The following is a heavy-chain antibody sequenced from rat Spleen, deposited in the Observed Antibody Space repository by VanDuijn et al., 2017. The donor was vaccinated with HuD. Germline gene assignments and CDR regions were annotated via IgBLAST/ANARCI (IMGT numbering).Heavy chain of an antibody. Sequence: EVQLMESGGGLVQPGRSLKLSCAASGFSFSNYGMHWIRQTPTRGLEWVASISPSGGTTYYRDSVKGRFTISRDNAKSSLYLQMDSLRSEDTATYYCTTGNYGFDYWGQGVMVTVSS. J-gene: IGHJ2*01. CDR3: TTGNYGFDY. CDR1: GFSFSNYG. V-gene: IGHV5-19*01. CDR2: ISPSGGTT. D-gene: IGHD1-11*01.